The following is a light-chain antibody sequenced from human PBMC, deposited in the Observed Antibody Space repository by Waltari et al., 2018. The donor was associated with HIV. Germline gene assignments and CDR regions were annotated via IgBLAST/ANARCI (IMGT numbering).Light chain of an antibody. V-gene: IGLV1-51*01. CDR3: GAWDNSLSAWV. CDR1: SSNIGNNY. J-gene: IGLJ3*02. Sequence: QSVLTQPPSVSAAPGQKVTISCSGSSSNIGNNYVSWHQQLPRKAPTLLIYDNTKPPSGLPDRFSCSKSGTSATLGITGLQTGDEADYYCGAWDNSLSAWVLGGGTQLTVL. CDR2: DNT.